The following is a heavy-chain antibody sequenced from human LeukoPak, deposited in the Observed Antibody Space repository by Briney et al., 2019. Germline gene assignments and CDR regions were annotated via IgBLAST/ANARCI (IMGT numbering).Heavy chain of an antibody. Sequence: GGSLRLSCAASGFTFSNAWMSWVRQAPGKGLEWVGRIKSKTDGGTAGYAAPVKGRFTISRDDSKNTLYLQMNSLKTEDTAVYYCTALAAAGTPGLWGQGTLVTVSS. CDR2: IKSKTDGGTA. V-gene: IGHV3-15*01. J-gene: IGHJ4*02. CDR1: GFTFSNAW. D-gene: IGHD6-13*01. CDR3: TALAAAGTPGL.